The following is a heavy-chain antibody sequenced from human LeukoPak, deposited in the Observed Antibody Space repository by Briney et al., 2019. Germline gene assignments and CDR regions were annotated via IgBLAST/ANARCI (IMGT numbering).Heavy chain of an antibody. V-gene: IGHV3-23*01. CDR3: ATRIYQLPIDY. D-gene: IGHD2-2*01. Sequence: GGSLRLSCAASGFPFSSYAMSWVRQAPGKGLEWVSAISGSGGSTYYADSVKGRFTISRDNSKNTLYLQMNSLRAEDTAVYYCATRIYQLPIDYWGQGTLVTVSS. CDR2: ISGSGGST. J-gene: IGHJ4*02. CDR1: GFPFSSYA.